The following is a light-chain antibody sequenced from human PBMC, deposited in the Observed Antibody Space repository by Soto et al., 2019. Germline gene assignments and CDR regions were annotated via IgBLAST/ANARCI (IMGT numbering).Light chain of an antibody. V-gene: IGKV1-39*01. Sequence: DIQVTQSPSSLSASVGDRVSITCRSSQTISYYLNWYQQKPGKGPKLLIYAASNLQSGVPSRFSGRGSGTDFTLTISSLQPEDSATYYCQQSYSTPLTLGGGPKVDI. CDR2: AAS. J-gene: IGKJ4*01. CDR1: QTISYY. CDR3: QQSYSTPLT.